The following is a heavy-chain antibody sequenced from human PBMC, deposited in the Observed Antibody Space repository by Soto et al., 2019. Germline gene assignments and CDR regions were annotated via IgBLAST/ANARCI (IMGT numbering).Heavy chain of an antibody. V-gene: IGHV1-8*01. Sequence: GASVKLSCKAAGYTFTSYDINWVRQATGQGLEWMGWMNPNSGNTGYAQKFQGRVTMTRNTSISTAYMELSSLRSEDTAVYYCARAYSSSLWYYYYGMDVWGQGTTVTVSS. J-gene: IGHJ6*02. CDR1: GYTFTSYD. CDR3: ARAYSSSLWYYYYGMDV. D-gene: IGHD6-6*01. CDR2: MNPNSGNT.